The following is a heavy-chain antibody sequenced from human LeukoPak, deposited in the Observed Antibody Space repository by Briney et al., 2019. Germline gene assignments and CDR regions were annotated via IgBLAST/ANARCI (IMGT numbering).Heavy chain of an antibody. CDR2: INPNSGGT. D-gene: IGHD1-26*01. V-gene: IGHV1-2*02. CDR1: GYTFTGYY. Sequence: GASVKVSCKASGYTFTGYYMHWVRQAPGQGLEWMGWINPNSGGTNYAQKFQGRVTMTRDTSISTAYMELSRLRSDDTAVYYCARSQGELHPLDAFDIWGQGTMVTVSS. J-gene: IGHJ3*02. CDR3: ARSQGELHPLDAFDI.